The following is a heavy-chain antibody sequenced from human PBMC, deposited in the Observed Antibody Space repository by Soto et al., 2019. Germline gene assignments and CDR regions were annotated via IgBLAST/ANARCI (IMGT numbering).Heavy chain of an antibody. Sequence: EVQLLESGGGFVKPGGSLRLSCDGSGFIFSSHAMSWVRQAPGKGLEWVSSVSGSGASVHLPDFLKGRFSSSRDNSKNTVYLELNNLRVDDTAVYYCAKDLPLWSGYSFSENHWGQGTLVTVSS. CDR2: VSGSGASV. V-gene: IGHV3-23*01. D-gene: IGHD3-3*01. J-gene: IGHJ5*02. CDR1: GFIFSSHA. CDR3: AKDLPLWSGYSFSENH.